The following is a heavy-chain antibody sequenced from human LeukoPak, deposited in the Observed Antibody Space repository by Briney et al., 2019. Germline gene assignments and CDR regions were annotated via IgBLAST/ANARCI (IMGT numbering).Heavy chain of an antibody. CDR1: GGSFSGYY. D-gene: IGHD3-9*01. CDR2: INHSGST. V-gene: IGHV4-34*01. CDR3: ARGRYDILTGPPKGYYGMDV. Sequence: SETLSLTCAVYGGSFSGYYWSWIRQPPGKGLEWIGEINHSGSTNYNPSLKSRVTISVDTSKNQFSLKLSSVTAADTAVYYCARGRYDILTGPPKGYYGMDVWGQGTTVTVSS. J-gene: IGHJ6*02.